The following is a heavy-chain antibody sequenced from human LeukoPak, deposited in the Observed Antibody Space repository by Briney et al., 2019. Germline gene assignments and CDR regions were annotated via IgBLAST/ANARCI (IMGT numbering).Heavy chain of an antibody. V-gene: IGHV1-2*02. CDR2: INPNSGGT. CDR1: GYTFTGYY. CDR3: ARELGTVVVVAATTGTFDY. D-gene: IGHD2-15*01. J-gene: IGHJ4*02. Sequence: ASVKVSCKASGYTFTGYYMHWVRQAPGQGLEWMGWINPNSGGTNYAQKFQGRVTMTRDTSISTAYMELSRLRSDDTAVYYCARELGTVVVVAATTGTFDYWGQGTLVTVSS.